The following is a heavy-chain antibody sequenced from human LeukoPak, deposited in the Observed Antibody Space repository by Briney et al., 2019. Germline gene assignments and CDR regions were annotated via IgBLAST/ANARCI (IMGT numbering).Heavy chain of an antibody. CDR3: ARVSDYYDSSGYYDY. J-gene: IGHJ4*02. CDR1: GFTFSSYS. V-gene: IGHV3-21*01. CDR2: ISSSSSYI. Sequence: GGSLRLSCAASGFTFSSYSMNWVRQAPGKGLEWASSISSSSSYIYYADSVKGRFTISRDNAKNSLYLQMNSLRAEDTAVYYCARVSDYYDSSGYYDYWGQGTLVTVSS. D-gene: IGHD3-22*01.